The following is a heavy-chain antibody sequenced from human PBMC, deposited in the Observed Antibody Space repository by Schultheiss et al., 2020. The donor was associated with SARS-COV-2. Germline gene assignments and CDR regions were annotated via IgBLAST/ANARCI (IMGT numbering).Heavy chain of an antibody. J-gene: IGHJ4*02. CDR2: INHSGST. CDR1: GGSISSYY. CDR3: ARSPPALNFGDYYFDH. V-gene: IGHV4-59*12. D-gene: IGHD4-17*01. Sequence: SQTLSLTCTVSGGSISSYYWGWIRQPAGKGLEWIGEINHSGSTNYNPSLKSRVTISVDTSKNQFSLKLSSVTAADTAVYYCARSPPALNFGDYYFDHWGQGAVVTVSS.